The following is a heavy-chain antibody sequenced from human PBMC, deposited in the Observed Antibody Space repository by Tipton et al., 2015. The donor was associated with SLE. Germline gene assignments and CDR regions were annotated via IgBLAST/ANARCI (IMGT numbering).Heavy chain of an antibody. D-gene: IGHD6-13*01. CDR1: GFTFSSYS. CDR3: ARVYSSNWYDYYYGMDV. Sequence: GSLRLSCAASGFTFSSYSMNWVRQAPGKGLEWVSSITSSSSYIYYADSVKGRFTISRDNAKNSLYLQMNSLRAEDTAVYYCARVYSSNWYDYYYGMDVWGQGTTVTVSS. V-gene: IGHV3-21*04. CDR2: ITSSSSYI. J-gene: IGHJ6*02.